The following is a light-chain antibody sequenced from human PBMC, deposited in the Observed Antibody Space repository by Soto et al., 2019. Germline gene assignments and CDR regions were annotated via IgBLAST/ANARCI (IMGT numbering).Light chain of an antibody. CDR2: KAS. CDR1: QNINRW. J-gene: IGKJ1*01. V-gene: IGKV1-5*03. CDR3: QQYKNYSWT. Sequence: DIQMAQSPCTLSASVGDRVTITCRASQNINRWLAWYQQRPGKAPNLLIYKASSLESGVPSRFSGSGSGTEFTLTINSLQPDDLATYHCQQYKNYSWTFGQGSKVEIK.